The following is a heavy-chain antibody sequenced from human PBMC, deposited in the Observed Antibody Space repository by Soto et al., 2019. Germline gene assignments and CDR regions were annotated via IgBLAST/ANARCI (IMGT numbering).Heavy chain of an antibody. V-gene: IGHV3-30*18. CDR2: ISYDGSNK. CDR1: GSTFSSYG. D-gene: IGHD3-10*01. CDR3: AKDGLLWFGAQSPNRFDP. Sequence: SLRLSCAASGSTFSSYGMHWVRQAPGKGLEWVAVISYDGSNKYYADSVKGRFTISRDNSKNTLYLRMNSLRAEDTAVYYCAKDGLLWFGAQSPNRFDPWGQGTLVTVSS. J-gene: IGHJ5*02.